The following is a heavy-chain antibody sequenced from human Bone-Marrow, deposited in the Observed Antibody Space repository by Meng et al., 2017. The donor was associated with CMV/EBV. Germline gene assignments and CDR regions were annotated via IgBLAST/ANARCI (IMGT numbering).Heavy chain of an antibody. CDR2: IYSGGSST. CDR3: ARDHREGLAMYYYGMDV. V-gene: IGHV3-23*03. D-gene: IGHD2-2*01. Sequence: GGSLRLSCAASGFTFSSYAMSWVRQAPGKGLEWVSVIYSGGSSTYYADSVKGRFTISRDNAKNSLYLQMNSLRAEDTAVYYCARDHREGLAMYYYGMDVWGQGNTVNVAS. J-gene: IGHJ6*02. CDR1: GFTFSSYA.